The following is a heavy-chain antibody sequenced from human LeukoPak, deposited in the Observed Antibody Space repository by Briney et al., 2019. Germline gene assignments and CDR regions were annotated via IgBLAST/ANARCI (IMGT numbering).Heavy chain of an antibody. D-gene: IGHD5-18*01. CDR2: IYYTGST. J-gene: IGHJ3*02. CDR1: GGSITSTSYY. Sequence: PSETLSLTCTVSGGSITSTSYYWGWIRQPPGKGLEGIGSIYYTGSTYYNPTLRSRLTISVPTSKNQFSLKLSSVTASDTAMYYCARPNALPRGYSFGYYGGFDIWGQGTMVTVSS. V-gene: IGHV4-39*01. CDR3: ARPNALPRGYSFGYYGGFDI.